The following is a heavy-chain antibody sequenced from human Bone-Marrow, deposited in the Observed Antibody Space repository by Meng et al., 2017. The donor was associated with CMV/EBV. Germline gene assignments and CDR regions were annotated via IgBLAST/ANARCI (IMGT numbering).Heavy chain of an antibody. V-gene: IGHV1-8*03. J-gene: IGHJ4*02. CDR3: ARDVGFEEWELEG. CDR1: GGTFTSYD. CDR2: MNPNSGNT. D-gene: IGHD1-26*01. Sequence: ASVKVSCKASGGTFTSYDINWVRQATGQGLEWMGWMNPNSGNTGYAQKFQGRVTITRNTSISTAYMELSSLRSEDTAVYYCARDVGFEEWELEGWGQGTLVTVSS.